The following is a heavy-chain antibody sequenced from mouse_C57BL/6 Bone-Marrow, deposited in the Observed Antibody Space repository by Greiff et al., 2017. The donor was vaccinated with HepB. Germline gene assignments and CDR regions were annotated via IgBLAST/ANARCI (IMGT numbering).Heavy chain of an antibody. V-gene: IGHV5-12*01. J-gene: IGHJ4*01. D-gene: IGHD2-14*01. CDR1: GFTFSDYY. CDR3: ARHEEDRGGAMDY. CDR2: ISNGGGST. Sequence: EVMLVESGGGLVQPGGSLKLSCAASGFTFSDYYMYWVRQTPEKRLEWVAYISNGGGSTYYPDTVKGRFTISRDNAKNTLYLQMSRLKSEDTAMYYCARHEEDRGGAMDYWGQGTSVTVSS.